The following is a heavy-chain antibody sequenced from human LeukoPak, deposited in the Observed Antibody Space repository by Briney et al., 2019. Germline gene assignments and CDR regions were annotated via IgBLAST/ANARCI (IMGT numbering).Heavy chain of an antibody. CDR1: GGSISSGNYY. CDR3: ARGGCSSTTCYTNSVFDY. Sequence: SQTLSLTCTVSGGSISSGNYYWNWIRQHPGKGLEWIGYVYYSGTTYYNPSLNSRITMSVDTSKDQFCLTLSSVTAADTAVYYCARGGCSSTTCYTNSVFDYWGQGTLVTVSS. J-gene: IGHJ4*02. CDR2: VYYSGTT. V-gene: IGHV4-31*03. D-gene: IGHD2-2*02.